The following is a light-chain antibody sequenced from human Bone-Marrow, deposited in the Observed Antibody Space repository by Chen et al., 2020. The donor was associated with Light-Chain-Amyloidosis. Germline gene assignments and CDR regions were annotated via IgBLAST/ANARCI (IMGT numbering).Light chain of an antibody. CDR3: QQYNSYLAT. CDR2: DAS. Sequence: IQMTQSPSALSASVGDKITLTCRASETITNWVAWYQQKPGKAPKLLIYDASTLHSGVPSRFSASGSGTEFTLTITSLQPDDFATYYCQQYNSYLATFGQGTKV. V-gene: IGKV1-5*01. J-gene: IGKJ1*01. CDR1: ETITNW.